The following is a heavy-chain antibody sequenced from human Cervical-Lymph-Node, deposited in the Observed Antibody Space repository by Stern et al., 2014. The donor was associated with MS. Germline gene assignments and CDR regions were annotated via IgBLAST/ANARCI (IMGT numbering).Heavy chain of an antibody. CDR2: MGPLFGKP. J-gene: IGHJ6*02. V-gene: IGHV1-69*01. CDR1: GGTFSNYA. CDR3: ASPLTATSVPFGYYGMDV. D-gene: IGHD4-17*01. Sequence: QVQLQEPGAEVKKPGSSGKVSCKASGGTFSNYATSWVRQAPGQGLEWMGGMGPLFGKPNDAQKFQGRVTITADESTSTAYMDLSSLRSEDTAVYYCASPLTATSVPFGYYGMDVWGQGTTVTVS.